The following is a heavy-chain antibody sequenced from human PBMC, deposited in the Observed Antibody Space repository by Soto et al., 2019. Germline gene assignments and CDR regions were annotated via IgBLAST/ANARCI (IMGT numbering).Heavy chain of an antibody. CDR3: ARDIAVAGTLYYYYGMDV. CDR1: GFTFSSYG. D-gene: IGHD6-19*01. CDR2: IWYDGSNK. J-gene: IGHJ6*02. V-gene: IGHV3-33*01. Sequence: QVQLVESGGGVVQPGRSLRLSCAASGFTFSSYGMHWVRQAPGKGLEWVAVIWYDGSNKYYADSVKGRFTISRDNSKNSLYLQMNSLRAEDTAVYYCARDIAVAGTLYYYYGMDVWGQGTTVTVCS.